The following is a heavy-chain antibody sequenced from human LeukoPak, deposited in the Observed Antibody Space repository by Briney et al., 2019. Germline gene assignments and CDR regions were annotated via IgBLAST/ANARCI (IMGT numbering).Heavy chain of an antibody. V-gene: IGHV1-18*01. CDR2: ISAYNGNT. CDR1: GYTFTSYG. J-gene: IGHJ4*02. CDR3: ARDVSITIFGVVIAPFDY. D-gene: IGHD3-3*01. Sequence: ASVKVSCKASGYTFTSYGISWVRQAPGQGLEWMGWISAYNGNTNYAQKLQGRVTMTTDTSTSTAYMELSSLRSEDTAVYYCARDVSITIFGVVIAPFDYWGQGTLVTVSS.